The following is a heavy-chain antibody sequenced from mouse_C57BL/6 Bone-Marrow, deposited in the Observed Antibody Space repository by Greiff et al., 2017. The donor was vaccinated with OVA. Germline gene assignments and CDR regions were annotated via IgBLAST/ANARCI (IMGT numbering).Heavy chain of an antibody. J-gene: IGHJ1*03. V-gene: IGHV1-26*01. CDR2: INPNNGGT. Sequence: EVQLQQSGPELVKPGASVKLSCKASGYTFTDYYMNWVKQSHGQSLEWIGDINPNNGGTSYNQKFKGKATLTVDQSSSTAYMELRSLTSEDSAVYYCASPIRAGNWYFDVWGTGTTVTVSS. CDR3: ASPIRAGNWYFDV. CDR1: GYTFTDYY. D-gene: IGHD2-4*01.